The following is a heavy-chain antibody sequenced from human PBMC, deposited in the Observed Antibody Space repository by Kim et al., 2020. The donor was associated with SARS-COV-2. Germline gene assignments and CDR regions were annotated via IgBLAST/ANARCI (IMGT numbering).Heavy chain of an antibody. CDR3: AKESCSSTSCYNFYYYGMDV. V-gene: IGHV3-30*18. CDR2: ISYDGSNK. CDR1: GFTFSSYG. D-gene: IGHD2-2*02. Sequence: GGSLRLSCAASGFTFSSYGMHWVRQAPGKGLEWVAVISYDGSNKYYADSVKGLFTISRDNSKNTLYLQMNSLRAEDTAVYYCAKESCSSTSCYNFYYYGMDVWGQGTTVTVSS. J-gene: IGHJ6*02.